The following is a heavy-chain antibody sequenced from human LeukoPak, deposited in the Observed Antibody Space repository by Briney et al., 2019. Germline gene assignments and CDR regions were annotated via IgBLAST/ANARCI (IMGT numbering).Heavy chain of an antibody. CDR3: AREVTMVRGPFDY. CDR1: GYSISSGYY. Sequence: SETLSLTCTVSGYSISSGYYWGWIRQPPGKGLEWIGSIYHSGSTYYNPSLKSRVTISVDTSKNQFSLKLSSVTAADTAVYYCAREVTMVRGPFDYWGQGTLVTVSS. V-gene: IGHV4-38-2*02. CDR2: IYHSGST. D-gene: IGHD3-10*01. J-gene: IGHJ4*02.